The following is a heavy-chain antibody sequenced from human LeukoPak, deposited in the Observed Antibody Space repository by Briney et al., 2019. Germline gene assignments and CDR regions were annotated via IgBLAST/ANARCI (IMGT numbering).Heavy chain of an antibody. D-gene: IGHD3/OR15-3a*01. CDR3: ARHLDWDSGGDAFDI. Sequence: SETLSLTCTVSGGPISSYYWSWIRQPPGKGLEWIGYIHNSGSTNYNPSLKSRVTFSVDTTKNQLSLKLRSVTAADTALYYCARHLDWDSGGDAFDIWGQGTMVTVSS. J-gene: IGHJ3*02. CDR2: IHNSGST. V-gene: IGHV4-59*08. CDR1: GGPISSYY.